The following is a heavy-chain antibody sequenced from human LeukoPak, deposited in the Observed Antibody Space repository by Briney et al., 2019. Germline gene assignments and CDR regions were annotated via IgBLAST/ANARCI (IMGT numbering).Heavy chain of an antibody. V-gene: IGHV3-74*01. D-gene: IGHD2-21*02. CDR1: GFTFSSYW. CDR3: ARAPVQYCGGDCDAFYI. J-gene: IGHJ3*02. CDR2: INSDGSST. Sequence: PGGSLRLSCAASGFTFSSYWMHWVRQAPGKGLVWVSRINSDGSSTTYADSVKGRFTISRDNAKKTLYLQMNSLRAGDTAVFYCARAPVQYCGGDCDAFYILGQGTMVTVSS.